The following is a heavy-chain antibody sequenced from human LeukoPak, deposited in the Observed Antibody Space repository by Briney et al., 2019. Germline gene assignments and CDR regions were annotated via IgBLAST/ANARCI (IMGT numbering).Heavy chain of an antibody. CDR3: ARGARKGWNDLMNWFDP. V-gene: IGHV1-2*02. J-gene: IGHJ5*02. CDR1: GYTFTGYY. D-gene: IGHD1-1*01. Sequence: ASVKVSCKASGYTFTGYYMHWVRQAPGQGLEWMGWINPNSGGTNYAQKFQSRVTMTRDTSISTAYMELSRLRSDDTAVYYCARGARKGWNDLMNWFDPWGQGTLVTVSS. CDR2: INPNSGGT.